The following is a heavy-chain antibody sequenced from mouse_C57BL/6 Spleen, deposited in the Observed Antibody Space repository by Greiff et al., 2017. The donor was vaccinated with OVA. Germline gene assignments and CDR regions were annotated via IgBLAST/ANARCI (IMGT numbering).Heavy chain of an antibody. CDR3: ARRSRITTGYFDY. CDR2: LNPNNGGT. D-gene: IGHD1-1*01. Sequence: VQLQQSGPELVKPGASVKISCKASGYTFTDYYMNWVKQSHGKSLEWIGDLNPNNGGTSYNQKFKGTATLTVDKSSSTAYMELRSLTSEDSAVYFCARRSRITTGYFDYWGQGTTLTVS. V-gene: IGHV1-26*01. CDR1: GYTFTDYY. J-gene: IGHJ2*01.